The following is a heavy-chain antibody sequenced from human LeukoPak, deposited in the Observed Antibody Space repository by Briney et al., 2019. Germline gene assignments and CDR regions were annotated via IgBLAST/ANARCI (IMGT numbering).Heavy chain of an antibody. CDR3: ARYPYSSSWYEPPDYYYGMDV. CDR1: GGSISSGGYY. D-gene: IGHD6-13*01. Sequence: PSETLSLTCTVSGGSISSGGYYWSWIRQHPGKGLEWIGYIYYSGSTYYNPSLKSRVTISVDTSKNQFSLKLSSVTAADTAVYYCARYPYSSSWYEPPDYYYGMDVWGQGTTVTVSS. V-gene: IGHV4-31*03. CDR2: IYYSGST. J-gene: IGHJ6*02.